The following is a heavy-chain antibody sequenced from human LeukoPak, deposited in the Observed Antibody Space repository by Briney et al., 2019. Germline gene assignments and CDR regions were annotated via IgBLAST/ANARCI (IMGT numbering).Heavy chain of an antibody. CDR1: GFTFSSYG. V-gene: IGHV3-30*03. CDR2: ISYDGSNK. Sequence: GGSLRLSCAASGFTFSSYGMHWVRQAPGKGLEWVAVISYDGSNKYYADSVKGRFTISRDNSKNTLYLQMNSLRAEDTAVYYCARYDARYGMDVWGQGTTVTVSS. D-gene: IGHD1-1*01. J-gene: IGHJ6*02. CDR3: ARYDARYGMDV.